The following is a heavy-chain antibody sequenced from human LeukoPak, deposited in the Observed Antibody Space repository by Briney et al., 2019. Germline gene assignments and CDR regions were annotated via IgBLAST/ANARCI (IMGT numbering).Heavy chain of an antibody. CDR1: GVSFSGYY. V-gene: IGHV4-34*01. CDR2: INHSGST. CDR3: ARARRYCSGGSCYSGWFDP. D-gene: IGHD2-15*01. J-gene: IGHJ5*02. Sequence: SSETLSLTCAVYGVSFSGYYWSWIRQPPGKGLEWIGEINHSGSTNYNPSLKSRVTISVDTSKNQFSLKLSSVTAADTAVYYCARARRYCSGGSCYSGWFDPWGQGTLVTVSS.